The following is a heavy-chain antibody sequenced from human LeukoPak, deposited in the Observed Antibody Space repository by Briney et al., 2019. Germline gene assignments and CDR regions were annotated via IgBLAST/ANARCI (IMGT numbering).Heavy chain of an antibody. CDR3: ARDSRKYSGYDWDQGGAFDI. V-gene: IGHV1-2*02. CDR2: MNPNSGGT. Sequence: RVASVKVSCKASGYTFSSYDINWVRQATGQGLEWMGWMNPNSGGTNYAQKFQGRVTMTRDTSISTAYMELSRLRSDDTAVYYCARDSRKYSGYDWDQGGAFDIWGQGTMVTVSS. J-gene: IGHJ3*02. D-gene: IGHD5-12*01. CDR1: GYTFSSYD.